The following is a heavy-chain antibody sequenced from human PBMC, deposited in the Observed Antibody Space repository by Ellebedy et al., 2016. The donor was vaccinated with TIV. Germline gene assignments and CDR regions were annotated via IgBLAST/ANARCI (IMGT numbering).Heavy chain of an antibody. V-gene: IGHV4-39*07. CDR3: ARGGYSYGIY. CDR1: GGSISSSSYY. Sequence: SETLSLXXTVSGGSISSSSYYWGWIRQPPGKGLEWIGSIYYSGSTYYNPSLKSRVTISVDTSKNQFSLKLSSVTAADTAVYYCARGGYSYGIYWGQGTLVTVSS. D-gene: IGHD5-18*01. J-gene: IGHJ4*02. CDR2: IYYSGST.